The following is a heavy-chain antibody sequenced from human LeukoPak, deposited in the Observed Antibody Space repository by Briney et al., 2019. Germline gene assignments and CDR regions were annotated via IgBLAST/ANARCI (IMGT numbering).Heavy chain of an antibody. CDR3: ARGRGQLRFLEWLGYFDY. Sequence: PSQTLSLTCAVSGGSISSGSYYWSWIRQPAGKGLEWIGRIYTSGSTNYNPSLKSRVTISVGTSKNQFSLKLSSVTAADTAVYYCARGRGQLRFLEWLGYFDYWGQGTLVTVSS. J-gene: IGHJ4*02. CDR1: GGSISSGSYY. D-gene: IGHD3-3*01. CDR2: IYTSGST. V-gene: IGHV4-61*02.